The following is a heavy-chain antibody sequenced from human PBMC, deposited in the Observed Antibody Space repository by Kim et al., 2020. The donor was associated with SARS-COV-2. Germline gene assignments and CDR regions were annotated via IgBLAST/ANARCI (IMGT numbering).Heavy chain of an antibody. Sequence: ASVKVSCKASGYTFTSYGISWVRQAPGQGLEWMGWISAYNGNTNYAQKPQGRVTMTTDTSTSTAYMELRSLRSDDTAVYYCARDHHRGGYYDSSGIFDYWGQGTLVTVSS. D-gene: IGHD3-22*01. V-gene: IGHV1-18*01. J-gene: IGHJ4*02. CDR3: ARDHHRGGYYDSSGIFDY. CDR2: ISAYNGNT. CDR1: GYTFTSYG.